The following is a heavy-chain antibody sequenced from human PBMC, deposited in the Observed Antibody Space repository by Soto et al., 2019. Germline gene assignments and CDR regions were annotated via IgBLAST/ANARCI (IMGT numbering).Heavy chain of an antibody. CDR1: GFTFSSYG. D-gene: IGHD6-19*01. V-gene: IGHV3-30*18. CDR3: AKGRGVSVASTYFDY. CDR2: ISYDGSNK. Sequence: GGSLRLSCAASGFTFSSYGMHWVRQAPGKGLEWVAVISYDGSNKYYADSVKGRFTISRDNSKNTLYLQMNSLRAEDTAVYYCAKGRGVSVASTYFDYWGQGTLVTVSS. J-gene: IGHJ4*02.